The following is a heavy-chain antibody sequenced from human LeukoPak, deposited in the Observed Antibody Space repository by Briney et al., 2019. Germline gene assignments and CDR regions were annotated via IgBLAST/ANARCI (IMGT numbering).Heavy chain of an antibody. CDR2: ISYSGST. CDR3: ARDIPWIVVVPAAMRDY. CDR1: GGSISSYY. D-gene: IGHD2-2*01. V-gene: IGHV4-59*01. J-gene: IGHJ4*02. Sequence: PSETLSLTCTVSGGSISSYYWSWIRQPPGKGLEWIGYISYSGSTNYNPSLKSRVTISVDTSKTQFSLKLSSVTAADTAVYYCARDIPWIVVVPAAMRDYWGQGTLVTVSS.